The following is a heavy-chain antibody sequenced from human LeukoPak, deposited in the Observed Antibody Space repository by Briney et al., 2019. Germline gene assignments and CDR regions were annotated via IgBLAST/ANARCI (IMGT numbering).Heavy chain of an antibody. CDR1: GYRFTSYY. V-gene: IGHV1-46*01. CDR3: ARAGDYFDY. Sequence: ASVKISCKASGYRFTSYYMHWVRQAPEQGLEWMGIINPSGGSPSYAQKFQGRVTMTSDTSTSTVYMELSSLRSEDTAVYYCARAGDYFDYWGQGTLVTVSS. J-gene: IGHJ4*02. CDR2: INPSGGSP.